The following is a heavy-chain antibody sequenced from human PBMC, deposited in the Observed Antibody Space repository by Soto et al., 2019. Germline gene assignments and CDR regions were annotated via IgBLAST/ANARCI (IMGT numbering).Heavy chain of an antibody. Sequence: QVQLVQSGAEVKKPGASVKVSCKASGYTFTTYYMHWIRQAPGQGLEWMGIIDPRAGSTSLAQKFPGRVTMNRDTSTSTVYMDLRSLRSEDTAVYYCARAGYYDSSGYDGFYIWGQGTMVTVSS. J-gene: IGHJ3*02. D-gene: IGHD3-22*01. CDR1: GYTFTTYY. V-gene: IGHV1-46*01. CDR3: ARAGYYDSSGYDGFYI. CDR2: IDPRAGST.